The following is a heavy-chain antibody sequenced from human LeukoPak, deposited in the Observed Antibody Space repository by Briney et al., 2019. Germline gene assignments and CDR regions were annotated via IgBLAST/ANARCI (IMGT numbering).Heavy chain of an antibody. Sequence: SETLSLTCAVYGGSFSGYYWSWIRQPPGKGLEWIGEINHSGSTNYNPSFKSRVTISVDTSKNQFSLKLSSVTAADTAVYYCASSGYYYGKGDYWGQGTLVTVSS. CDR3: ASSGYYYGKGDY. CDR1: GGSFSGYY. D-gene: IGHD3-22*01. J-gene: IGHJ4*02. V-gene: IGHV4-34*01. CDR2: INHSGST.